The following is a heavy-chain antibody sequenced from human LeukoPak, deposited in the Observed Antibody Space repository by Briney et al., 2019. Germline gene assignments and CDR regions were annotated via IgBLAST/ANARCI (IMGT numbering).Heavy chain of an antibody. Sequence: AGGSLRLSCAASGFTFSSYAMSWVRQAPGKGLEWVSAISGSGGSTYYADSVKGRFTISRDNSKNTLYLQMNSLRAEDTAVYYCAKHSKYYDILTGYSPSSLFDYWGQGTLVTVSS. J-gene: IGHJ4*02. D-gene: IGHD3-9*01. CDR2: ISGSGGST. CDR1: GFTFSSYA. CDR3: AKHSKYYDILTGYSPSSLFDY. V-gene: IGHV3-23*01.